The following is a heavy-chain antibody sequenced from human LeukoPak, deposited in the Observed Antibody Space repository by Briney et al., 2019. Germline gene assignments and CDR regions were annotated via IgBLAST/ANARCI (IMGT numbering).Heavy chain of an antibody. J-gene: IGHJ4*02. D-gene: IGHD2-2*01. V-gene: IGHV3-30*18. CDR1: GFTFSVYG. CDR3: AKSLLPIVVVPAAMAD. CDR2: ISYDGSNA. Sequence: GSLRLSCAASGFTFSVYGMQWVRQAPGKGLEWVAIISYDGSNAYYGDSVKGRFTISRDNSKNTVYLQMNSLRAEDTAVYYCAKSLLPIVVVPAAMADWGQGTLVTVSP.